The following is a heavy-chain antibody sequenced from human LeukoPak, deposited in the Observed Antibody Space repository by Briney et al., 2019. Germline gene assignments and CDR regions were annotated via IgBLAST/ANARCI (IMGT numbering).Heavy chain of an antibody. CDR1: GGSISSYY. Sequence: SETLSLTCTVSGGSISSYYWSWIRQPAGKGLEWIGRIYTSGSTNYNPSLKSRVTMSVDTSKNQFSLKLSSVTAADTAVYYCARDMVRNTRYYYYYGMDVWGQGTTVTVSS. CDR3: ARDMVRNTRYYYYYGMDV. D-gene: IGHD3-10*01. J-gene: IGHJ6*02. CDR2: IYTSGST. V-gene: IGHV4-4*07.